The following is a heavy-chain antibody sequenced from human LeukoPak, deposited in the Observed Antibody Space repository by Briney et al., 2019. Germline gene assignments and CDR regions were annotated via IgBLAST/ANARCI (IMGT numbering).Heavy chain of an antibody. CDR1: GFTLSSSY. D-gene: IGHD4-11*01. V-gene: IGHV3-74*01. J-gene: IGHJ5*02. CDR3: ARDHSPGWFDP. CDR2: ISGDGGNT. Sequence: GGSLTLSCAASGFTLSSSYMHWVRQAPGKGLVWLSRISGDGGNTAYADSVRGRFTISRDNAKNALYLQMNSLRVEDTAVYYCARDHSPGWFDPWGQGTLLTVSS.